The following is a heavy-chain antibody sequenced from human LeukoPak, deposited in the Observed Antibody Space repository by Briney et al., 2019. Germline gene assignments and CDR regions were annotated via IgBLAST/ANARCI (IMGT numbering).Heavy chain of an antibody. CDR1: GGSFSGYY. D-gene: IGHD3-10*01. V-gene: IGHV4-34*01. J-gene: IGHJ4*02. CDR2: INHSGST. CDR3: ASWNYYGSGSYYKAPFDY. Sequence: SETLSLTCAVYGGSFSGYYWSWIRQPPGKRLEWIGEINHSGSTNYNPSLKSRVTISVDTSKNQFSLKLSSVTAADTAVYYCASWNYYGSGSYYKAPFDYWGQGTLVTVSS.